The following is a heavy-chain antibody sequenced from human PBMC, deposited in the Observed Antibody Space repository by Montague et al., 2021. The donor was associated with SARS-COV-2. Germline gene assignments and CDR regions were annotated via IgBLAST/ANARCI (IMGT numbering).Heavy chain of an antibody. CDR2: IYISGST. J-gene: IGHJ3*02. CDR1: GGSISSYY. CDR3: ARGSFGLGAFDI. D-gene: IGHD3-16*01. V-gene: IGHV4-4*07. Sequence: SETLSLTCTVSGGSISSYYWSWIRQPAGKGLEWIGLIYISGSTNSNPSPKSRVTMSLDTSKNQFPLKLRSVTATDTAVYYCARGSFGLGAFDIWGQGTMVTVSS.